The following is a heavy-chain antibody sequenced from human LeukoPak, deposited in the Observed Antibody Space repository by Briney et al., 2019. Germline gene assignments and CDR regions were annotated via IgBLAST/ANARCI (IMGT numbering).Heavy chain of an antibody. CDR3: ASQFLLPFDY. D-gene: IGHD3-22*01. J-gene: IGHJ4*02. CDR2: TIPILGIA. CDR1: GDTFGSYA. V-gene: IGHV1-69*04. Sequence: SVKVSCKAPGDTFGSYAISWVRQAHGQGLEWMGRTIPILGIAKYAQKFQGRLTITADTSASTAYMELTNLRSDDTAVYYCASQFLLPFDYWGRGTLVTVSS.